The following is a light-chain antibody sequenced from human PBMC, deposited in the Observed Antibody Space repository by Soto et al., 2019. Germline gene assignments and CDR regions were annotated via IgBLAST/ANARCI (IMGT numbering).Light chain of an antibody. J-gene: IGLJ2*01. Sequence: NFMLTQPNSVSESPGKTVTISFTRSSGSIASNYVQWYQQRPGSAPTPVIYEDNERPSGVPDRFSGSIDSSSNSASLTISGLKTDDEAGYYCQSYHSGNVVFGGGTKLTVL. V-gene: IGLV6-57*04. CDR1: SGSIASNY. CDR2: EDN. CDR3: QSYHSGNVV.